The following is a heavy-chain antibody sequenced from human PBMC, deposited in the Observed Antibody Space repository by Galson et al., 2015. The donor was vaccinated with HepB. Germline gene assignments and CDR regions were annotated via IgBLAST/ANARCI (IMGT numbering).Heavy chain of an antibody. Sequence: SLRLSCAASGFTFSRYAMHWVRQAPGKGLEWVAVTSYDGSNKYYADSVKGRFTISRDNSKNTLYLQMDSLSTEDTAVYYCASISGYSYGYGYWGQGTLVTVSS. J-gene: IGHJ4*02. CDR2: TSYDGSNK. D-gene: IGHD5-18*01. CDR1: GFTFSRYA. CDR3: ASISGYSYGYGY. V-gene: IGHV3-30*04.